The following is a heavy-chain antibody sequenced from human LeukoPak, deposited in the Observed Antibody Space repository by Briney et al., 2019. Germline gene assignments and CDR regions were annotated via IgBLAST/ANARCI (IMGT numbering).Heavy chain of an antibody. CDR3: AREVLGYCSSTSCYGWFDP. J-gene: IGHJ5*02. D-gene: IGHD2-2*01. CDR1: GYTFTGYY. CDR2: IIPIFGTA. V-gene: IGHV1-69*13. Sequence: SVKVSCKASGYTFTGYYMHWVRQAPGQGLEWMGGIIPIFGTANYAQKFQGRVTITADESTSTAYMELSSLRSEDTAVYYCAREVLGYCSSTSCYGWFDPWGQGTLVTVSS.